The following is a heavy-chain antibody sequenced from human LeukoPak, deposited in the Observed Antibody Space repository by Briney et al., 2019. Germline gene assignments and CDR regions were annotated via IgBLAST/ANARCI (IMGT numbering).Heavy chain of an antibody. V-gene: IGHV4-59*01. D-gene: IGHD1-26*01. J-gene: IGHJ4*02. CDR1: GGSISSYY. CDR3: ASLSSGSVDDY. Sequence: PSETLSLTCTVSGGSISSYYWSWIRQPPGKGLEWIGYIYYSGSTNYNPSLKSRVTISVDTSKNQFSLKLSSVTAADTAVYYCASLSSGSVDDYWGQGTLVTVSS. CDR2: IYYSGST.